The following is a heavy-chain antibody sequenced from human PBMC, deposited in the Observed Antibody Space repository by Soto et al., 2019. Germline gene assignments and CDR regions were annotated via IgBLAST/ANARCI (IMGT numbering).Heavy chain of an antibody. D-gene: IGHD3-3*01. CDR2: IYYSGCT. Sequence: QVQLQESGPGLVKPSETLSLTCTVSGGSVSSGSYYWSWIRQPPGKGLEWIGYIYYSGCTNYNPSLKSRVTMTVDTSKNQFSLKLSSVTAADTAVYYCASNDGYYDFWSGYTPDYYYYGMDVWGQGTTVTVSS. J-gene: IGHJ6*02. V-gene: IGHV4-61*01. CDR3: ASNDGYYDFWSGYTPDYYYYGMDV. CDR1: GGSVSSGSYY.